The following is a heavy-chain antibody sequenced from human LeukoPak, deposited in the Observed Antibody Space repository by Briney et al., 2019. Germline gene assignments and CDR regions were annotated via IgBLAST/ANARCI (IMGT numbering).Heavy chain of an antibody. J-gene: IGHJ1*01. Sequence: SETLSLTCTVSGGSISSSSYYWGWIRQPPGKGLEWIGSIYYSGSTYYNPSLKSRVIISVDTSKDQFSLKLSSVTAADTAVYYCARLNARGDYLGYFQHWGQGTLVTVSS. CDR3: ARLNARGDYLGYFQH. CDR2: IYYSGST. D-gene: IGHD4-17*01. V-gene: IGHV4-39*07. CDR1: GGSISSSSYY.